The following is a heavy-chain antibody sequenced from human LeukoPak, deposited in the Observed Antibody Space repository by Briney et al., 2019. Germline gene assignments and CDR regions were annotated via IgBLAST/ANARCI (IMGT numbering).Heavy chain of an antibody. CDR3: ARNPLMTTVNHYFDY. CDR1: GGTFSSYA. V-gene: IGHV1-69*01. D-gene: IGHD4-17*01. CDR2: IIPIFGTA. J-gene: IGHJ4*02. Sequence: SVNVSCKASGGTFSSYAISWVRQAPGQGLEWMGGIIPIFGTANYAQKFQGRVTITADESTSTAYMELSSLRSEDTAVYYCARNPLMTTVNHYFDYWGQGTLVTVSS.